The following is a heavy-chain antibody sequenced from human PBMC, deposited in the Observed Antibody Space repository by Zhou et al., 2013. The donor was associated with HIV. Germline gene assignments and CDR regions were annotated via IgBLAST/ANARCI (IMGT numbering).Heavy chain of an antibody. D-gene: IGHD3-3*01. CDR1: GGTFSSYA. Sequence: QVQLVQSGAEVKKPGSSVKVSCKASGGTFSSYAISWVRQAPGQGLEWMGRIIPILGIANYAQKFQGRVTITADKSTSTAYMELSSLRSEDTAVYYCASRGGEFLEWLYDAFDIWGQGTMVTVSS. J-gene: IGHJ3*02. CDR2: IIPILGIA. V-gene: IGHV1-69*04. CDR3: ASRGGEFLEWLYDAFDI.